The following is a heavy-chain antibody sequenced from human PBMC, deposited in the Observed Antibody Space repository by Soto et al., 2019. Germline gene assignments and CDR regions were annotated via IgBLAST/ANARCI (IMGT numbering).Heavy chain of an antibody. Sequence: PGGSLRLSCGTSGFTFATFGMGWVRKAPGKGLYWVSGISSSGRRTYYADSVKGRFTISRDNSKSTLYLQMDSLRGDDTAVYYFAKVAKSGLVFEHFDSHSQLALFTIPS. CDR2: ISSSGRRT. CDR1: GFTFATFG. V-gene: IGHV3-23*01. D-gene: IGHD3-3*01. J-gene: IGHJ4*02. CDR3: AKVAKSGLVFEHFDS.